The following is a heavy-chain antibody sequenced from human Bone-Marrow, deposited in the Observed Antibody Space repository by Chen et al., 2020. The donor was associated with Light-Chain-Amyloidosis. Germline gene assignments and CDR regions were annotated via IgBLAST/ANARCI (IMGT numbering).Heavy chain of an antibody. D-gene: IGHD5-12*01. CDR1: GYTFPNYW. CDR2: IYPDDSDA. V-gene: IGHV5-51*01. Sequence: EVQLEQSGPEVKKPGESLKISCKGSGYTFPNYWIGWVRQMPGKGLEWMGVIYPDDSDARYSPSVEGQVTISAEKSITTAYPQWRSLKASDTAMYYCARRRDGYNFDYWGQGTLVTVSS. CDR3: ARRRDGYNFDY. J-gene: IGHJ4*02.